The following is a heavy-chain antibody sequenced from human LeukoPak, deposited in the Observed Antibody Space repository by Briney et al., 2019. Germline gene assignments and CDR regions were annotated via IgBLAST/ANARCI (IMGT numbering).Heavy chain of an antibody. J-gene: IGHJ4*02. CDR2: INPHNGDT. V-gene: IGHV1-2*02. D-gene: IGHD2-15*01. CDR1: GYTFIGYY. CDR3: ATVRDIVVGGGPYYFDY. Sequence: GVSVKGSCKASGYTFIGYYLHSVRQAPGQGLEWMGWINPHNGDTNYAQKFRGRVTMTRDTSITTAYMELSRLKSDDTAVYYCATVRDIVVGGGPYYFDYWGQGTLVTVSS.